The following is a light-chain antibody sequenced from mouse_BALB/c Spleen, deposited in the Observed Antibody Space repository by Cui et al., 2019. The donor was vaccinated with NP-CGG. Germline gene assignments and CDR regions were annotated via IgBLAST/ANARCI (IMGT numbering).Light chain of an antibody. CDR2: GTN. Sequence: QAVLPQDSDLTTSPGETVTLTCRSSTGAVTTSNYANWVQEKPDHLFTGLIGGTNNRAPGVPARFSGSLIGDKAALTITGAQTEDEAIYFCALWYSNHWVFGGGTKLTVL. V-gene: IGLV1*01. J-gene: IGLJ1*01. CDR3: ALWYSNHWV. CDR1: TGAVTTSNY.